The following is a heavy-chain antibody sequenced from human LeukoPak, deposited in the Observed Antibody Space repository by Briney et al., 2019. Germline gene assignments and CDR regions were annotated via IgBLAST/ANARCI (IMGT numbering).Heavy chain of an antibody. J-gene: IGHJ5*02. CDR2: ISGSGGST. CDR1: GGSISSSSYY. D-gene: IGHD2-21*02. V-gene: IGHV3-23*01. Sequence: ETLSLTCTVSGGSISSSSYYWGWIRQPPGKGLEWVSAISGSGGSTYYADSVKGRFTISRDNSKNTLYLQMNSLRAEDTAVYYCAKWARGVTYSPLRLEGWFDPWGQGTLVTVSS. CDR3: AKWARGVTYSPLRLEGWFDP.